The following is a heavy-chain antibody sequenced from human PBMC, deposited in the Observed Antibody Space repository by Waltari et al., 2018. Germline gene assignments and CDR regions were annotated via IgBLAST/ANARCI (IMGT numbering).Heavy chain of an antibody. J-gene: IGHJ6*01. CDR3: VKVMGDLGTKYGLDV. V-gene: IGHV3-23*05. D-gene: IGHD1-1*01. Sequence: EEQLSESGGGLVQPGGSLRLSCAASGFNFKDFDMTWVRQAPGKDLEWVSNINSYGSDTQYADFVGGRFTMSRDNSRGTVILQMNGLRAADTAVYYCVKVMGDLGTKYGLDVWGRGTTVTVSS. CDR2: INSYGSDT. CDR1: GFNFKDFD.